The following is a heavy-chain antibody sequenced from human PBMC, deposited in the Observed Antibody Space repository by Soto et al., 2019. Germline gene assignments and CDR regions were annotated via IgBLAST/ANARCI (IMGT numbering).Heavy chain of an antibody. CDR3: AKGRMVAAVASYYYYGMDV. CDR1: GFTFSIYA. J-gene: IGHJ6*02. Sequence: GGSLRLSCAASGFTFSIYAMTWVRQAPGKGLEWVSAISGSGGSTYYADSVKGRFTISRDNSKNTLYLQMKSLRAEDTAVYYCAKGRMVAAVASYYYYGMDVWGQGTTVTVSS. D-gene: IGHD6-19*01. CDR2: ISGSGGST. V-gene: IGHV3-23*01.